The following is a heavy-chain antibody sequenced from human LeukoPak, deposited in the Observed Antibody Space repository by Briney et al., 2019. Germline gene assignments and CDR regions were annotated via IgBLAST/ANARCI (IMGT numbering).Heavy chain of an antibody. CDR2: IYASGST. Sequence: SQTLSLTCTVSGDSINRGSFYWRWIRQPTGKGLECIGRIYASGSTNYNPSRKSRVTISVDPSYMQFSLKLSSVTAADTVVFYSTREGTECTNGVCLRYNRFDYWGQGTLVTVSS. J-gene: IGHJ5*01. V-gene: IGHV4-61*02. CDR1: GDSINRGSFY. D-gene: IGHD2-8*01. CDR3: TREGTECTNGVCLRYNRFDY.